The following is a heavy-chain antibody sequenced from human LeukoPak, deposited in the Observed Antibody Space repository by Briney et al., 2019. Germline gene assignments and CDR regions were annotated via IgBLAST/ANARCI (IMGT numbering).Heavy chain of an antibody. D-gene: IGHD5-24*01. CDR1: GGSISSYY. CDR3: ARYDGYATLGYFDY. CDR2: IYYSGST. Sequence: PSETLSFTCTVSGGSISSYYWSWIRQPPGKGLEWIGYIYYSGSTNYNPSLKSRVTISVDTSKNQFSLKLSSVTAADTAVYYCARYDGYATLGYFDYWGQGTLVTVSS. J-gene: IGHJ4*02. V-gene: IGHV4-59*01.